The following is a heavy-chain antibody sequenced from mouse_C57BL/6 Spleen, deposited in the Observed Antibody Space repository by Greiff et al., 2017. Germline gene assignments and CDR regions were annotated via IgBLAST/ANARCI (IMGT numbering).Heavy chain of an antibody. CDR2: ISNGGGST. CDR1: GFTFSDYY. CDR3: ARGITPGYGDY. J-gene: IGHJ4*01. D-gene: IGHD1-1*01. V-gene: IGHV5-12*01. Sequence: EVMLVESGGGLVQPGGSLKLSCAASGFTFSDYYMYWVRQTPEKRLEWVAYISNGGGSTYYPDTVKGRFTISRDNAKNTLYLQMSRLKSEDTAMYYCARGITPGYGDYWGQGTSVTVSS.